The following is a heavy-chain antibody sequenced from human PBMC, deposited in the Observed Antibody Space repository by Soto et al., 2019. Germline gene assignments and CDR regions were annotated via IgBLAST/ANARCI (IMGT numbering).Heavy chain of an antibody. CDR3: ARLRYSHAFDS. J-gene: IGHJ3*02. V-gene: IGHV1-2*04. Sequence: QVQLVQSGAEVKKPGASVKVSCKSSGYNFTGYYMHGVRQAPVPGLEWMGWIHHNSGGTNYAQKLQCCGNMTRDTSISTAYMEPGCVRSEDTTVYYSARLRYSHAFDSWCQGTMVTVSS. CDR1: GYNFTGYY. D-gene: IGHD2-21*01. CDR2: IHHNSGGT.